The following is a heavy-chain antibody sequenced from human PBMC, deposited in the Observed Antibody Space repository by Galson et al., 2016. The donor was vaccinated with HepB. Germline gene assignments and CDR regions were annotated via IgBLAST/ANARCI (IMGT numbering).Heavy chain of an antibody. CDR1: GFTFSSYG. Sequence: SLRLSCAASGFTFSSYGMHWVRQAPGKGLEWVAVIWYDGNNKYYADSVKGRFTISRDNSKNTLYLQMNSLRAEDTAVYYCATDGGWPYSMDVWGQGTTVTVSS. CDR2: IWYDGNNK. J-gene: IGHJ6*02. D-gene: IGHD3-16*01. V-gene: IGHV3-33*01. CDR3: ATDGGWPYSMDV.